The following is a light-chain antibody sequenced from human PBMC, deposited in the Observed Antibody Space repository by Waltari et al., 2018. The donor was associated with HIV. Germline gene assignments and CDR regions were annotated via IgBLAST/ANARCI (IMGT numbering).Light chain of an antibody. V-gene: IGLV1-51*01. J-gene: IGLJ3*02. CDR3: GTWDSSLSAPGV. CDR2: DNN. CDR1: RSNIGNNY. Sequence: QSVLTQPPSVSAAPGQKVTIPCSGSRSNIGNNYVSWYQQLPGTAPKLLIYDNNKRPSGIPDRFSGSKSGTSATLGITGLQTGDEADYYCGTWDSSLSAPGVFGGGTKLTVL.